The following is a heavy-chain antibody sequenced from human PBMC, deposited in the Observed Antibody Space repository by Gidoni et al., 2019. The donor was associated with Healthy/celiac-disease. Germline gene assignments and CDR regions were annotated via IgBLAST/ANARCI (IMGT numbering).Heavy chain of an antibody. CDR1: GVTFSSYS. J-gene: IGHJ4*02. V-gene: IGHV3-21*01. D-gene: IGHD5-18*01. CDR2: ISSSSSYI. Sequence: VQLVESGGGLVKPGGSLRLSCAASGVTFSSYSMNWVRQAPGKGLEWVSSISSSSSYIYYVDSVKGRFTISRDNAKNSLYLQMNSLRAEDAAVYYCARDLGRTAMVYWGQGTLVTVSS. CDR3: ARDLGRTAMVY.